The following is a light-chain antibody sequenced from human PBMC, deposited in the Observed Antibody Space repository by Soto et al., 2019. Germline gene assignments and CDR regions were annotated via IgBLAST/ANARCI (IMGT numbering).Light chain of an antibody. V-gene: IGLV2-14*01. J-gene: IGLJ1*01. CDR2: EVS. CDR1: SSDVGGYNY. CDR3: SSYTSSSTRGV. Sequence: QSALTQPAAVSGCPGQSITISCTGTSSDVGGYNYVAWYQQHPGKAPKLMIYEVSNRPSGVSNRFSGSKSGNTASLTISGLQAEDEADYYCSSYTSSSTRGVFGTGTKVTVL.